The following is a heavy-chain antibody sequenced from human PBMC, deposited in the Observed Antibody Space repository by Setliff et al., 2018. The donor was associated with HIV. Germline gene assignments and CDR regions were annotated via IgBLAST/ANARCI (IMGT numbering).Heavy chain of an antibody. CDR1: GDSISSGSNY. CDR2: IYTSGP. V-gene: IGHV4-61*02. CDR3: ARASSDIPGVDSNYFDD. Sequence: SETLSLTCTVSGDSISSGSNYWSWIRQPAGKGLEWIGRIYTSGPRYNPSLENRVTISVDTSKSQFFLMLSSVTAADTAAYYCARASSDIPGVDSNYFDDWGQGTLVTVSS. J-gene: IGHJ4*02. D-gene: IGHD2-2*01.